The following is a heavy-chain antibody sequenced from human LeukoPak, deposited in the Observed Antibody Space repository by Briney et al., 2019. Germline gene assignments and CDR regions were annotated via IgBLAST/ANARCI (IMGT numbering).Heavy chain of an antibody. CDR1: GGSISSGGYS. J-gene: IGHJ4*02. CDR2: IYHSGST. CDR3: ARAGEYYYGSGSYGFDY. V-gene: IGHV4-30-2*01. Sequence: TLSLTCAVSGGSISSGGYSWSWIRQPPGKGLEWIGYIYHSGSTYYNPSLKSRVTISVDRSKNQFSLKLSSVTAADTAVYYCARAGEYYYGSGSYGFDYWGQGTLVTVSS. D-gene: IGHD3-10*01.